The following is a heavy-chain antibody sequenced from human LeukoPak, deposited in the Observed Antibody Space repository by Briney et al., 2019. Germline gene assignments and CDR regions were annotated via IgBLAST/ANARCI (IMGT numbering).Heavy chain of an antibody. Sequence: PSETLSLTCTVSGGSISSYYWGWIRQPPGKGLEWIGYIYYSGSTNYNPSLKSRVTISVDTSKNQFSLKLSSVTAADTAVYYCARVTYYDYIWGSYRATDAFDIWGQGTMVTVSS. V-gene: IGHV4-59*01. D-gene: IGHD3-16*02. CDR1: GGSISSYY. CDR3: ARVTYYDYIWGSYRATDAFDI. J-gene: IGHJ3*02. CDR2: IYYSGST.